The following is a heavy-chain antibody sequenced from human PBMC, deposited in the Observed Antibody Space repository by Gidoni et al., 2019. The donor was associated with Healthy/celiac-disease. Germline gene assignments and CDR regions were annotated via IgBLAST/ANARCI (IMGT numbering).Heavy chain of an antibody. J-gene: IGHJ4*02. CDR2: ISGSGGST. CDR1: GFTFSSYA. Sequence: EVQLLESGGGLVQPGGSLRLSCAASGFTFSSYAMSWVRQAPGKGLEWVSAISGSGGSTYYAASGKGRFTTSRNNSRTRLYLQMTGLRAEDRAFYSCGKDFKGMIVVFGSFASWGQGPLFTASS. V-gene: IGHV3-23*01. CDR3: GKDFKGMIVVFGSFAS. D-gene: IGHD3-22*01.